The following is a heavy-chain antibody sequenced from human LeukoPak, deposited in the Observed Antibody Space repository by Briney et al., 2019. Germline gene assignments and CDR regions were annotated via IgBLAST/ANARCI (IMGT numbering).Heavy chain of an antibody. D-gene: IGHD6-19*01. Sequence: GGSLRLSCAASGFTFSSYSMNWVRQAPGKGLEWVSSISSSSSYIYYADSVKGRFTISRDNAKNSLYLQMNSLRAEDTAVYYCARSPLAVAGGEFDYWGQGTQVTVSS. J-gene: IGHJ4*02. CDR2: ISSSSSYI. CDR3: ARSPLAVAGGEFDY. CDR1: GFTFSSYS. V-gene: IGHV3-21*01.